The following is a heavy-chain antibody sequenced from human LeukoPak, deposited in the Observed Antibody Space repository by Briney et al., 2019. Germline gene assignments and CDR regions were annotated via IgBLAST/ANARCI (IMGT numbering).Heavy chain of an antibody. CDR2: ISSNGGST. J-gene: IGHJ4*02. Sequence: GGTLRLSCAASGFTFSSYAMHWVRQAPGKGLEYVSAISSNGGSTYYANSVKGRFTISRDNSKNTLYLQMGSLRAEDMAVYYCARDSGISGCLYYWGQGTLVTVSS. D-gene: IGHD1-14*01. CDR3: ARDSGISGCLYY. V-gene: IGHV3-64*01. CDR1: GFTFSSYA.